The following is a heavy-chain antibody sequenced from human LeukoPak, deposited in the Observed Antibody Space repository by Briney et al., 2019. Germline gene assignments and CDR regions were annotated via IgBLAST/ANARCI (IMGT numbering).Heavy chain of an antibody. V-gene: IGHV3-30*02. D-gene: IGHD5-12*01. CDR3: ARALQSGGYVEGFDY. Sequence: GGSLRLSCAASGFTFSDYYMSWIRQAPGKGLEWVAFIRYDGSNKYYADSVKGRFTISRDNSKNTLYLQMNSLRAEDTAVYYCARALQSGGYVEGFDYWGQGTLVTVSS. CDR1: GFTFSDYY. J-gene: IGHJ4*02. CDR2: IRYDGSNK.